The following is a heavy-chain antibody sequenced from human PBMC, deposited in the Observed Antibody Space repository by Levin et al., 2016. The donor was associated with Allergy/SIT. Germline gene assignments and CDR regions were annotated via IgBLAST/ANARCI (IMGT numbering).Heavy chain of an antibody. D-gene: IGHD6-6*01. CDR2: IYSGGST. CDR1: GFTVSGNY. V-gene: IGHV3-53*05. CDR3: ARKLHSSSDDY. Sequence: GGPLRLSCAASGFTVSGNYMSWVRQAPGKGLEWVSVIYSGGSTYYTDSVKGRFTISRDNSKNTLYLQMDSLRVEDTGVYYCARKLHSSSDDYWGQGTLVTVSS. J-gene: IGHJ4*02.